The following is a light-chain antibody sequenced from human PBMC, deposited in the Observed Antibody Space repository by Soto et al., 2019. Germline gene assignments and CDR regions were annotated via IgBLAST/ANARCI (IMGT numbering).Light chain of an antibody. CDR1: QSVSYK. J-gene: IGKJ2*01. CDR3: QQYNNWPPEYT. V-gene: IGKV3-15*01. CDR2: RAS. Sequence: EIVMTQSPATLSVSPGEGVTLSCRASQSVSYKLAWYQQKPGQAPRLLIYRASSRATGVPARFSGSGSGTEFTLTISSLQSEDFAVYYCQQYNNWPPEYTFGQGTKLEIK.